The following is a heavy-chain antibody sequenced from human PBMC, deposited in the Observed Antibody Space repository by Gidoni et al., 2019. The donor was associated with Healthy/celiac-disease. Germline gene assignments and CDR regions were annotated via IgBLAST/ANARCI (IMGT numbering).Heavy chain of an antibody. CDR1: GFPFSNAW. CDR3: TTQTTVARGLPGY. V-gene: IGHV3-15*01. J-gene: IGHJ4*02. D-gene: IGHD4-17*01. CDR2: MKSKTEGGTT. Sequence: EVQLVASGGGLVKPVGSLRLSCAASGFPFSNAWMSWVRQAPGKGLEWVGRMKSKTEGGTTDYAAHVKGRFTISRDDSKNTLYLQMNSLKTEDTAVYYCTTQTTVARGLPGYWGQGTLVTVSS.